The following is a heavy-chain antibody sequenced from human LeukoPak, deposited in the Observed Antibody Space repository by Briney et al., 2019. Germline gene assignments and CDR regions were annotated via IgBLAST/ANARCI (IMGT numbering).Heavy chain of an antibody. J-gene: IGHJ4*02. D-gene: IGHD5-18*01. CDR2: INPNSGGT. CDR1: GYTFTGYY. Sequence: GASVKVSCKASGYTFTGYYMHWVRQAPGQGLEWMGWINPNSGGTNYAQKFQGRVTMTRDTSISTACMELSRLRSDDTAVYYCASIVDTAMESFDYWGQGTLVTVSS. V-gene: IGHV1-2*02. CDR3: ASIVDTAMESFDY.